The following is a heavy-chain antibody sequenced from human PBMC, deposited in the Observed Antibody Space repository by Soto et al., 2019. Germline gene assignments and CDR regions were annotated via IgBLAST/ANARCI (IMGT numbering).Heavy chain of an antibody. Sequence: SETLSLTCTVSGGSIGSYFWSWIRQPPGKGLEWMGYIYYSGTTNYNPSLKSRVAISVDTSKNQFSLRLNSVTASDTDIYYCARGTYSSASTSFYFDYWGQGTLVTVSS. J-gene: IGHJ4*02. CDR2: IYYSGTT. CDR3: ARGTYSSASTSFYFDY. D-gene: IGHD5-18*01. CDR1: GGSIGSYF. V-gene: IGHV4-59*12.